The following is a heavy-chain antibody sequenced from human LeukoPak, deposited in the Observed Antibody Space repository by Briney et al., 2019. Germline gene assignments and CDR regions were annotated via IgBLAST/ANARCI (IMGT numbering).Heavy chain of an antibody. D-gene: IGHD1-26*01. Sequence: SETLSLTCAVSGGSISDYYWSWVRQPPGKGLEWIGYIYYSGNTNYNPSLKSRVTISVDTFKNQFSLKLSSVTAADTAVYYCARTPSGSGTYDFDYWGQGTLVTVSS. J-gene: IGHJ4*02. CDR3: ARTPSGSGTYDFDY. V-gene: IGHV4-59*01. CDR2: IYYSGNT. CDR1: GGSISDYY.